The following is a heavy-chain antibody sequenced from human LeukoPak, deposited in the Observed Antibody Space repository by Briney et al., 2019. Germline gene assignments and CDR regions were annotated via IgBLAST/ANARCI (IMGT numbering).Heavy chain of an antibody. D-gene: IGHD4-23*01. J-gene: IGHJ4*02. Sequence: PGGSLGLSCAASGFTFSSYSMNWVRQAPGKGLEWVSSISSSSYIYYADSVKGRFTISRDNAKNSLYLQMNSLRAEDTAVYYCARGQRDYGGTFDYWGQGTLVTVSS. V-gene: IGHV3-21*01. CDR2: ISSSSYI. CDR3: ARGQRDYGGTFDY. CDR1: GFTFSSYS.